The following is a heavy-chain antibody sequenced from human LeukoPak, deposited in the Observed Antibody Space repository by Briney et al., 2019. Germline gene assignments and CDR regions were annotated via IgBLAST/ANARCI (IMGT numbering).Heavy chain of an antibody. D-gene: IGHD6-13*01. J-gene: IGHJ4*02. CDR2: IYPGDSET. V-gene: IGHV5-51*01. CDR1: GYSFTSYW. CDR3: ARRIAVSATFDY. Sequence: HGESLKISCKGSGYSFTSYWIAWVRQMPGKGLEWMGIIYPGDSETRYSPSFQGQVTISADKSISTAYLQWSSLKASDTAMYYCARRIAVSATFDYWGQGTLDTVSS.